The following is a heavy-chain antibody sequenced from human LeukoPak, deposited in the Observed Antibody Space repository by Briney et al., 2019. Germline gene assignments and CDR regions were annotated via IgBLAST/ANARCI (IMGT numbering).Heavy chain of an antibody. CDR3: ARVGSYDYYFDY. V-gene: IGHV3-7*01. CDR1: GFTFSSYW. D-gene: IGHD3-16*01. J-gene: IGHJ4*02. CDR2: VKQDGREK. Sequence: GGSLRLSCAASGFTFSSYWMSWVRQAPGKGLEWVANVKQDGREKYYVDSVKGRFTISRDNAKNSLYLQMNSLRAEDTAVYYCARVGSYDYYFDYWGQGTLVTVSS.